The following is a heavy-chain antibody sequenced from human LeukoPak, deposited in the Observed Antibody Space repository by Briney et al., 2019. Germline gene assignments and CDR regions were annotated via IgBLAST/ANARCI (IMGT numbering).Heavy chain of an antibody. CDR2: ISAYNGNT. CDR3: ASGVRREEWFDP. Sequence: ASVKVSCKASGYTFTSYGISWVRQAPGQGLEWMGWISAYNGNTNYAQKLQGRVTMTTDTSTSTAYMELSSLRSEDTAVYYCASGVRREEWFDPWGQGTLVTVSS. J-gene: IGHJ5*02. CDR1: GYTFTSYG. V-gene: IGHV1-18*01. D-gene: IGHD1-1*01.